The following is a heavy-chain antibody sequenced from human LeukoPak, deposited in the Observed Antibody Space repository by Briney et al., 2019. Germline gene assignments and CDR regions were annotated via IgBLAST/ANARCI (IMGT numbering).Heavy chain of an antibody. V-gene: IGHV1-8*03. CDR2: MNPNSGNT. CDR3: AREAATGYLYYYYYGMDV. J-gene: IGHJ6*02. Sequence: VASVKVSCKASGYTFTSYDINWVRQATGQGLEWMGWMNPNSGNTGYAQKFQGRVTITRNTSISTAYMELSSLRSDDTAVYYCAREAATGYLYYYYYGMDVWGQGTTVTVSS. D-gene: IGHD3-9*01. CDR1: GYTFTSYD.